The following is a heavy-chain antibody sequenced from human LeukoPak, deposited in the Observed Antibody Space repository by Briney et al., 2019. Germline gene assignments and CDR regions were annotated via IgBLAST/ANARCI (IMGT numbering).Heavy chain of an antibody. CDR3: AAVLTGSWYVPFDY. Sequence: PGGSLRLSCAASGFTFSSYWMHWVRQAPGKGLEWVSAISGSGGSTYYADSVKGRFTISRDNSKNTLYLQMNSLRAEDTAVYYCAAVLTGSWYVPFDYWGQGTLVTVSS. D-gene: IGHD6-13*01. CDR1: GFTFSSYW. V-gene: IGHV3-23*01. CDR2: ISGSGGST. J-gene: IGHJ4*02.